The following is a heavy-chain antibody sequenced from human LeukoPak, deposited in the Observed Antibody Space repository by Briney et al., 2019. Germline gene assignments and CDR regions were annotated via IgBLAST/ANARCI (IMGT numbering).Heavy chain of an antibody. J-gene: IGHJ5*02. D-gene: IGHD7-27*01. Sequence: ASVKVSCKGSGYMFANCGISWVRQAPGQGLEWMGWIRVTMTTDLSTSTFYMELRSLTSDDTALYYCTRGSSWAYWGDSWGQGTLVTVSS. CDR1: GYMFANCG. V-gene: IGHV1-18*01. CDR2: I. CDR3: TRGSSWAYWGDS.